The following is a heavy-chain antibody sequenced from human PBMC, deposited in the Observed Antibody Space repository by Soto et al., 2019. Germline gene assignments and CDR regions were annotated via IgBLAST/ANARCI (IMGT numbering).Heavy chain of an antibody. D-gene: IGHD3-10*01. J-gene: IGHJ4*02. CDR2: FDPEDGET. V-gene: IGHV1-24*01. CDR3: VKKVNSGSGSQYFDY. Sequence: ASVKVSCKVSGYTLTELSMHWVRQAPGKGLEWMGGFDPEDGETIYAQKFQGRVTMTEDTSTDTAYMELSSLRSEDTAIYYCVKKVNSGSGSQYFDYWGQGTLVTVSS. CDR1: GYTLTELS.